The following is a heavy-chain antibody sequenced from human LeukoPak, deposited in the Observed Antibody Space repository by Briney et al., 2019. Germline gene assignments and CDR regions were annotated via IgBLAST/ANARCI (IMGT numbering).Heavy chain of an antibody. CDR2: ISSSSSYI. CDR1: GFTFSTYS. J-gene: IGHJ3*02. D-gene: IGHD1-26*01. CDR3: AKALREYSGSLNAFDI. V-gene: IGHV3-21*04. Sequence: PGGSLRLSCAASGFTFSTYSMNWVRQAPGKGLEWVSSISSSSSYIYYANSVKGRFTISRDNAKNSLYLQMNSLRAEDTALYYCAKALREYSGSLNAFDIWGQGTMVTVSS.